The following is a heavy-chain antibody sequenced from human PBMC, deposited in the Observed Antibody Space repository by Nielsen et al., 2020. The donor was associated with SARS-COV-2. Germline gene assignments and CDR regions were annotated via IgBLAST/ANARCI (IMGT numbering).Heavy chain of an antibody. D-gene: IGHD3-22*01. CDR3: ARISQNSRGDYSAFDY. CDR2: IYYSGST. J-gene: IGHJ4*02. CDR1: GGSISSYY. V-gene: IGHV4-59*08. Sequence: SETLSLTCTVSGGSISSYYWSWIRQPPGKGLEWIGYIYYSGSTNYNPSLKSRVTISVDTSKNQFSLKLSSVTAADTAVYYCARISQNSRGDYSAFDYWGQGTLVTVSS.